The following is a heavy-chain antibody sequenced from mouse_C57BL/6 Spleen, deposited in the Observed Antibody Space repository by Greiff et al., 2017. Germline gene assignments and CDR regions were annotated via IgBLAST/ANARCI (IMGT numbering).Heavy chain of an antibody. D-gene: IGHD1-1*01. CDR3: ARSGEYYWGGY. Sequence: VQLQQSGADLAQPGDSVKLSCKASGYTFTSYWMHWVKQRPGQGLELIGYINPCSGYTKYNQKFKAKATFTPDKSSSTAYMQLSSLTNEDSAVYYCARSGEYYWGGYWGQGTTLTVSS. CDR2: INPCSGYT. CDR1: GYTFTSYW. V-gene: IGHV1-7*01. J-gene: IGHJ2*01.